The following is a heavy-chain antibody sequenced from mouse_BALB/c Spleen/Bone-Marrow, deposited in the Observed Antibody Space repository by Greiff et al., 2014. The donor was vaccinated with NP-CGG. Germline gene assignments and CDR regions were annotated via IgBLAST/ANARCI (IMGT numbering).Heavy chain of an antibody. CDR1: GYAFTNYW. Sequence: QVQLKQSGVELVRPGTSVKVSCKASGYAFTNYWIEWVKQRPGQGLEWIGVINPGSGGINYNEKFKGKATLTADNSSNTAYMQLSSRTSDDSAVYFCARELGRGFAYWGQGTLVTVSA. CDR2: INPGSGGI. V-gene: IGHV1-54*01. D-gene: IGHD4-1*01. J-gene: IGHJ3*01. CDR3: ARELGRGFAY.